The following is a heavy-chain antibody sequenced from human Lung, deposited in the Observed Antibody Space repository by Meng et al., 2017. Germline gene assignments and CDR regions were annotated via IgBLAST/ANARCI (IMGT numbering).Heavy chain of an antibody. CDR2: INHSGST. V-gene: IGHV4-34*01. D-gene: IGHD4-11*01. Sequence: QVQLQQWGAGLLKPSETLSLTCVGSGGSFSDYYWSWIRQPLGKGLEWIGEINHSGSTNYNPSLESRATISVDTSQNNLSLKLSSVTAADSAVYYCARGPTTMAHDFDYWGQGTLVTVSS. CDR1: GGSFSDYY. CDR3: ARGPTTMAHDFDY. J-gene: IGHJ4*02.